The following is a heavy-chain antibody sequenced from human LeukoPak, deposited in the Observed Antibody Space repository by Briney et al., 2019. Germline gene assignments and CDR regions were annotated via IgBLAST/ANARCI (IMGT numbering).Heavy chain of an antibody. CDR1: GGSFSGYY. V-gene: IGHV4-34*01. CDR2: IYYSGST. J-gene: IGHJ4*02. Sequence: SETLSLTCAVYGGSFSGYYWSWIRQPPGKGLEWIGSIYYSGSTYYNPSLKSRVTISVDTSKNQFSLKLSSVTAADTAVYYCARSGRGYSGYVQVDYWGQGTLVTVSS. D-gene: IGHD5-12*01. CDR3: ARSGRGYSGYVQVDY.